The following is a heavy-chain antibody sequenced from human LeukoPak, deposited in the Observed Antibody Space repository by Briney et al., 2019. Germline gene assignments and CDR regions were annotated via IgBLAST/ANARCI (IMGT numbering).Heavy chain of an antibody. CDR2: IYYSGST. Sequence: SETLSLTCTVSGGSISSYYWSWIRQPPGKGLEWIGYIYYSGSTNYNPSLKSRVTISVDTSKNQFSLKLSSVTAPDTAVYYCARDLNSINLIWGQGTMVTVSS. D-gene: IGHD4-23*01. V-gene: IGHV4-59*01. CDR3: ARDLNSINLI. J-gene: IGHJ3*02. CDR1: GGSISSYY.